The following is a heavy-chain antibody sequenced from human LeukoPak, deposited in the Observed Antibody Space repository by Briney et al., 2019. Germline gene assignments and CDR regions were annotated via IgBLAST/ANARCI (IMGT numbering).Heavy chain of an antibody. CDR3: ATSVGDGYDSN. CDR1: GFTLSSYW. Sequence: GGSLRLSCAASGFTLSSYWMSWVRQAPGKGLEWVANIKQDGSEKYYVDSVKGRFTISRDNAKNSLYLQMNSLRAEDTAVYYCATSVGDGYDSNWGQGTLVTVSS. J-gene: IGHJ4*02. V-gene: IGHV3-7*01. CDR2: IKQDGSEK. D-gene: IGHD5-12*01.